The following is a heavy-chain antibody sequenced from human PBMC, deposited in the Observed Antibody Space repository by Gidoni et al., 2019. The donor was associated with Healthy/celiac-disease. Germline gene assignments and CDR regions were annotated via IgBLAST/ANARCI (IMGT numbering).Heavy chain of an antibody. V-gene: IGHV3-23*01. CDR3: AARIAVAGEVNFDY. J-gene: IGHJ4*02. Sequence: EVQLLESGGGLVQPGGSLRLSCAASGFTFSSYAMSWVRPAPGKGLEGVSAISGSGGSTYYADSVKGRFTISRDNSKNTLYLQMISRRAEDTAVYYCAARIAVAGEVNFDYWGQGTLVTVSS. D-gene: IGHD6-19*01. CDR2: ISGSGGST. CDR1: GFTFSSYA.